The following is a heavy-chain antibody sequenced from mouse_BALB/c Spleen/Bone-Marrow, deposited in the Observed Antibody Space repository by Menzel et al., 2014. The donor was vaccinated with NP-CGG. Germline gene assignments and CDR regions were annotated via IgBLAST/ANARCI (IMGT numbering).Heavy chain of an antibody. Sequence: VQLVESGAELVKPGASVKLSCKASGYTFTSYWMHWVKQRPGQGLEWIGEINPSNGRTNYNEKFKSKATLTVDKSSSTAYMQLSSLTSEDSAVYYCARRNTTVVATDYWGQRTTLTVSS. CDR1: GYTFTSYW. V-gene: IGHV1S81*02. D-gene: IGHD1-1*01. CDR3: ARRNTTVVATDY. CDR2: INPSNGRT. J-gene: IGHJ2*01.